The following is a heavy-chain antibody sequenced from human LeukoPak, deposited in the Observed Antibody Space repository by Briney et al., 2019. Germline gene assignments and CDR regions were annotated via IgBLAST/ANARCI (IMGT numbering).Heavy chain of an antibody. CDR1: GFTFSSSA. J-gene: IGHJ4*02. CDR3: AKDGSWSCTD. CDR2: IAHHGNNK. Sequence: PGGSLRLSCGASGFTFSSSAMHWVRQGPGKGLEWVAYIAHHGNNKYYADSVKGRFTISRDNSKGSLYLQMNCLRADDTAVYYCAKDGSWSCTDWGQGTLVRVSS. V-gene: IGHV3-30*02. D-gene: IGHD2-8*02.